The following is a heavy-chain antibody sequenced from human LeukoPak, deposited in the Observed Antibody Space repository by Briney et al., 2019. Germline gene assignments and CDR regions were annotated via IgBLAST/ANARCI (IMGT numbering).Heavy chain of an antibody. Sequence: ASVKVSCKASGYTFTSYGITWVRQAPGQGLEWVGWISAYSGNTNYAQKLQGRVTMTADTSTTTAYMELRSLRSDDTAVYCCARGYCSSATCRHFDYWGQGALVTVSS. CDR1: GYTFTSYG. CDR3: ARGYCSSATCRHFDY. J-gene: IGHJ4*02. D-gene: IGHD2-2*01. V-gene: IGHV1-18*01. CDR2: ISAYSGNT.